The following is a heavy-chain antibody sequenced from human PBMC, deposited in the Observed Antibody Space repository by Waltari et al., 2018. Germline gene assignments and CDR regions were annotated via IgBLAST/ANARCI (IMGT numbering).Heavy chain of an antibody. Sequence: QVQLQESGPGLVKPSETRSLTCTVSGASIRSYYWSWIRQPPGKGLEWIGYIYYSGSTNYNPSLKSRVTISVDTSKNQFSLKLSSVTAADTAVYYCARDLAASSAFDIWGQGTMVTVSS. J-gene: IGHJ3*02. CDR2: IYYSGST. D-gene: IGHD6-6*01. CDR3: ARDLAASSAFDI. CDR1: GASIRSYY. V-gene: IGHV4-59*01.